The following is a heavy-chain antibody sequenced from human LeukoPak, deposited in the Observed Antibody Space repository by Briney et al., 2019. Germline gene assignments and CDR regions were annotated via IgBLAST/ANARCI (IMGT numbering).Heavy chain of an antibody. J-gene: IGHJ5*02. D-gene: IGHD5-24*01. Sequence: SETLSLTCTVSGGSISSGDYYWSWIRQPPGKGLEWIGYIYYSGSTYYNPSLKSRVTISVDTSKNQFSLKLSSVTAADTAVYYCARVLKLSNWFDPWGQGTPVTVSS. CDR2: IYYSGST. CDR1: GGSISSGDYY. CDR3: ARVLKLSNWFDP. V-gene: IGHV4-30-4*01.